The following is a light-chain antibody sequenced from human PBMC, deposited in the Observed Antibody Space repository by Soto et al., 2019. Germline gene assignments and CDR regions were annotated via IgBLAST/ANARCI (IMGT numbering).Light chain of an antibody. J-gene: IGKJ4*01. CDR1: QSVSSRY. CDR2: GAS. CDR3: HQYDNSPLT. V-gene: IGKV3-20*01. Sequence: EIVLTQSPGTLSLSPGGSATLSCRASQSVSSRYLGWYQQRPGQAPRLLIYGASSRATGIPDRFSGSGSGTDFTLTISRLEPEDFAVYYCHQYDNSPLTFGGGTKVDIK.